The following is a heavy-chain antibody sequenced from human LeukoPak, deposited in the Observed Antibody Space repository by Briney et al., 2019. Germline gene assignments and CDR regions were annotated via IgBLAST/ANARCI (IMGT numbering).Heavy chain of an antibody. CDR2: IYNSGGT. Sequence: SETRSLTCTVSGGSTSGYLWSWNQQPPGKGLEWIGYIYNSGGTNYNPSLKSRVTISIDTSKNQVSLKLSSVTAADTAVYFCARHTPRHANDYWGQGTLVTVSS. J-gene: IGHJ4*02. CDR3: ARHTPRHANDY. CDR1: GGSTSGYL. D-gene: IGHD2-15*01. V-gene: IGHV4-59*08.